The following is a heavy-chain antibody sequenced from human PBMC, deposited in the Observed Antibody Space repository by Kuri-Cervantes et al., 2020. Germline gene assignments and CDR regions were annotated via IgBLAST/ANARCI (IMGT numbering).Heavy chain of an antibody. Sequence: ASVKVSCKTSGYTFTDYDINWVRQATGQGLEWMGWMNPNSGNTGYAQKFQGRVTMTRNTSISTAYMELSSLRSEDTAVYYCARVDIVVVVATNILSAFDMWGQGTMVTVSS. J-gene: IGHJ3*02. CDR2: MNPNSGNT. V-gene: IGHV1-8*01. CDR1: GYTFTDYD. CDR3: ARVDIVVVVATNILSAFDM. D-gene: IGHD2-15*01.